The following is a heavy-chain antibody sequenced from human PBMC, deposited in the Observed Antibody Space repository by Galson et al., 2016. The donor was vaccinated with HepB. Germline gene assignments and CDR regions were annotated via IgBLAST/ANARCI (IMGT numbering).Heavy chain of an antibody. CDR3: ARDGGREGGFGP. V-gene: IGHV4-59*01. D-gene: IGHD1-26*01. CDR2: IHYTGGT. Sequence: SETLSLTCTVSGGSISDYRWSWIRQTPGKGLEWVGYIHYTGGTHYNPSLKSRVTISFDTSKNQVSLKLTSVTASDTAVYFCARDGGREGGFGPWGQGTLVTVSS. CDR1: GGSISDYR. J-gene: IGHJ5*02.